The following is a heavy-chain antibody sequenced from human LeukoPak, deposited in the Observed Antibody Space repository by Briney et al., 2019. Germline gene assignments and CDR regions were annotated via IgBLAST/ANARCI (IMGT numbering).Heavy chain of an antibody. V-gene: IGHV5-51*01. J-gene: IGHJ3*02. CDR1: GYSFTSYW. CDR2: IYPGDSDT. CDR3: ARHPRYCSSTSCPKGENAFDI. Sequence: GESLKISCKGSGYSFTSYWIGWVRQMPGKGLEWMGIIYPGDSDTGYSPSFQGQVTISADKSISTAYLQWSSLKASDTAMYYCARHPRYCSSTSCPKGENAFDIWGQGTMVTVSS. D-gene: IGHD2-2*01.